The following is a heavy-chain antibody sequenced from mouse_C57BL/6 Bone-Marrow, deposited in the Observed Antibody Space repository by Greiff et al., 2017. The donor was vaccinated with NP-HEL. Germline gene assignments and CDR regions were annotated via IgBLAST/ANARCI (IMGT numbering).Heavy chain of an antibody. CDR2: SRNKANDYTT. Sequence: EVKLVESGGGLVQSGRSLRLSCATSGFTFSDFYMEWVRQAPGKGLEWIAASRNKANDYTTEYSASVKGRFIVSRDTSQSILYLQMNALRAEDTAIYYCARDAGGDGYIFDYWGQGTTLTVSS. V-gene: IGHV7-1*01. D-gene: IGHD2-3*01. CDR3: ARDAGGDGYIFDY. J-gene: IGHJ2*01. CDR1: GFTFSDFY.